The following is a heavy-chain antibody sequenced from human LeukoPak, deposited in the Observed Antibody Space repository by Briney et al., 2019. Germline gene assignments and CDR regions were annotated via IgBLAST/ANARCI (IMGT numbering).Heavy chain of an antibody. CDR1: GGSISSYY. Sequence: KPSETLSLTCTVSGGSISSYYWSWIRQPAGKGLEWIGRIYTSGSTNYNPSLKSRVTMSVDTSKNQFSLKLSSVTAADTAVYYCARAKWLRLPHDAFDIWGQGTMVTVSS. V-gene: IGHV4-4*07. J-gene: IGHJ3*02. CDR2: IYTSGST. CDR3: ARAKWLRLPHDAFDI. D-gene: IGHD5-12*01.